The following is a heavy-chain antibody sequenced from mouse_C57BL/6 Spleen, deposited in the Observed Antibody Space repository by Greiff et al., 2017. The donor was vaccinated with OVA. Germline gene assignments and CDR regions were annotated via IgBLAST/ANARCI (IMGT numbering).Heavy chain of an antibody. V-gene: IGHV1-55*01. J-gene: IGHJ2*01. D-gene: IGHD1-1*01. CDR3: ARVTYGSSSLDY. CDR1: GYTFTSYW. Sequence: LVESGAELVKPGASVKMSCKASGYTFTSYWITWVKQRPGQGLEWIGDIYPGSGSTNYNEKFKSKATLTVDTSSSTAYMQLSSLTSEDSAVYYCARVTYGSSSLDYWGQGTTLTVSS. CDR2: IYPGSGST.